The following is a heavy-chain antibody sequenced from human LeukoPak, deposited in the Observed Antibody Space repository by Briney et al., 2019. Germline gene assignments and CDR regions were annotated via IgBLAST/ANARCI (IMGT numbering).Heavy chain of an antibody. V-gene: IGHV4-59*08. CDR2: IIDNGNT. Sequence: PSETLSLTCTVSGVSISSYYWSWIRQPPGKGLEWIGYIIDNGNTLYNPSLKSRVTISVDTSKNQFSLKLSSVTAADTAVYYCVRHGGSYSLDYWGQGTLVTVSS. J-gene: IGHJ4*02. D-gene: IGHD1-26*01. CDR1: GVSISSYY. CDR3: VRHGGSYSLDY.